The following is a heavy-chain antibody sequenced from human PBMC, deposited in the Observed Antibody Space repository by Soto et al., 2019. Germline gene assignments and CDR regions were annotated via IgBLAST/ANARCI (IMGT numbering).Heavy chain of an antibody. D-gene: IGHD3-3*01. Sequence: ASVKVSCKASGGTFSSYAISWVRQAPGQGLEWMGGIIPIFGTANYAQKFQGRVTITADESTSTAYMELSSLRSEDTAVYYCARDSLWSGRSNWFDPWGQGTLVTVSS. CDR2: IIPIFGTA. CDR3: ARDSLWSGRSNWFDP. CDR1: GGTFSSYA. J-gene: IGHJ5*02. V-gene: IGHV1-69*13.